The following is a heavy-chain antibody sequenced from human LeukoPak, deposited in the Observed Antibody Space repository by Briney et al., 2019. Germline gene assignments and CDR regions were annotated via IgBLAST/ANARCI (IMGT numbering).Heavy chain of an antibody. CDR1: GFTFSGYW. D-gene: IGHD5-18*01. CDR2: INQDGSEK. CDR3: ARDRSRRYTYGYGDS. V-gene: IGHV3-7*01. J-gene: IGHJ4*02. Sequence: GGSLRLSCAACGFTFSGYWMNWVRQIPGKGLEWVAIINQDGSEKYFLDSVKGRFTISRDNAKNSLYLQMNSLRAEDTGLYYCARDRSRRYTYGYGDSWGQGTLVTVSS.